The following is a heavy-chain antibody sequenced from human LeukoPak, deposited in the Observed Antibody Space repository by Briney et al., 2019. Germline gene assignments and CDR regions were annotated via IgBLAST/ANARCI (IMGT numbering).Heavy chain of an antibody. V-gene: IGHV4-59*08. CDR3: ARPAGYYDSSGYRSYWYFDL. D-gene: IGHD3-22*01. CDR2: IYYSGST. J-gene: IGHJ2*01. CDR1: GGSISSYY. Sequence: SETLSLTCTVSGGSISSYYWSWIRQPPGKGLEWIGYIYYSGSTNYNPSLKSRVTISVDTSKNQFSLKLSSVTAADTAVYYCARPAGYYDSSGYRSYWYFDLWGRGTLVTVSS.